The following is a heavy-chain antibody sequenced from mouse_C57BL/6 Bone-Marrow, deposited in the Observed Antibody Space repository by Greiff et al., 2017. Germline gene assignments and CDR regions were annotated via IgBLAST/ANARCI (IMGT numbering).Heavy chain of an antibody. CDR1: GYPFPGYW. V-gene: IGHV1-9*01. D-gene: IGHD4-1*01. Sequence: VQLQQSGAELMKPGASVKLSCKATGYPFPGYWIEWVKQRPGHGLEWIGEILPGSGSTNYHEKFKGKATFTADTSSNTAYMQLSSLTTEDAASYYCARGEVGNWEFAYWGQGTLVTVSA. J-gene: IGHJ3*01. CDR2: ILPGSGST. CDR3: ARGEVGNWEFAY.